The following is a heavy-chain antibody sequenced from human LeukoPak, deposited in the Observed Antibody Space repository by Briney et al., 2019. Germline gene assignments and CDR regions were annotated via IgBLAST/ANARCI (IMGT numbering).Heavy chain of an antibody. V-gene: IGHV3-30*18. CDR3: AKDFRDDYYDSSGLDY. Sequence: PGGSLRLSCAASGFTFSSYGMHWVRQAPGKGLEWVAVISYDGSNKYYADSVKGRFTISRDNSKNTLYLQMNSLRAEDTAVYYCAKDFRDDYYDSSGLDYWGQGTLVTVSS. CDR1: GFTFSSYG. J-gene: IGHJ4*02. CDR2: ISYDGSNK. D-gene: IGHD3-22*01.